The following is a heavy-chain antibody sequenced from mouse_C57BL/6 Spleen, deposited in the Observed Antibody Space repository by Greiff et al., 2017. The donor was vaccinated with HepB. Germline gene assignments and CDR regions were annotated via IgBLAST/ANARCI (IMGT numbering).Heavy chain of an antibody. CDR2: IDTETGGT. J-gene: IGHJ4*01. V-gene: IGHV1-15*01. CDR1: GYTFTDYE. Sequence: VQLVESGAELVRPGASVTLSCKASGYTFTDYEMHWVKQTPVHGLEWIGAIDTETGGTAYNQKFKGKAILTADKSSSTAYMELRSLTSEDSAVYYCTRWLPHDYAMDYWGQGTSVTVSS. CDR3: TRWLPHDYAMDY. D-gene: IGHD2-2*01.